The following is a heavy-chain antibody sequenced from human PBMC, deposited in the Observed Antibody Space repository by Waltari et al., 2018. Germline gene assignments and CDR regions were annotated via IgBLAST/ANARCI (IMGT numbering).Heavy chain of an antibody. CDR2: IYSSGST. J-gene: IGHJ4*02. CDR1: GGSISSYY. CDR3: ARDRSGSSGRSFDY. Sequence: QVQLQESGPGLVKPSETLSLTCSVSGGSISSYYWSWIRQPAGKGLEWIGRIYSSGSTNYNPSLKSRVTMSVDTSKNQFSLKLNSVTAADTAVYYCARDRSGSSGRSFDYWGQGTLVTVSS. D-gene: IGHD1-26*01. V-gene: IGHV4-4*07.